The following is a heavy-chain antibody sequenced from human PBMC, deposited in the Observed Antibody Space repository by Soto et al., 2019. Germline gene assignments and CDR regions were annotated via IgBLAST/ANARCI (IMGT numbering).Heavy chain of an antibody. CDR1: GYSISSSNW. CDR2: IYYSGST. D-gene: IGHD4-17*01. V-gene: IGHV4-28*01. CDR3: ARKNGVLDAFDI. J-gene: IGHJ3*02. Sequence: QVQLQESGPGLVKPPDTLSHTCAVSGYSISSSNWWGWIRQPPGKGLEWIGYIYYSGSTYYNPSLKSRVTVSVDTSNQQFSLKLSSVTAVDTAVYYCARKNGVLDAFDIWGQGTIVTVSS.